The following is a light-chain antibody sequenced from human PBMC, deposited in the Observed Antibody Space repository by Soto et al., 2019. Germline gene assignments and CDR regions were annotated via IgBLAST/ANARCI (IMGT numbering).Light chain of an antibody. CDR3: QQYNSYSRT. Sequence: DIQMTQSPSTLSASVGDGVTITCRASQSISSWLAWYQQKPGKAPKLLIYKASSLESGVPSRFSGSGSGTEFTLTISSLQPDDFATYYCQQYNSYSRTFGQGTKLEIK. V-gene: IGKV1-5*03. J-gene: IGKJ2*01. CDR1: QSISSW. CDR2: KAS.